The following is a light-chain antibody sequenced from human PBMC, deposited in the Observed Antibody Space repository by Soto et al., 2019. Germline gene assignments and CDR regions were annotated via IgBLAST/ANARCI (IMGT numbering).Light chain of an antibody. CDR1: SSDVGNYNL. V-gene: IGLV2-23*01. J-gene: IGLJ1*01. CDR3: CSYAGSNTFV. CDR2: EGV. Sequence: QSALTQPASVSGSPGQSITISCTGTSSDVGNYNLVSWYQQHPGKAPKLIIYEGVKRPSGISNRFSGSKSGNTASLKISGLLAEDEADYYCCSYAGSNTFVFGTGTKLTVL.